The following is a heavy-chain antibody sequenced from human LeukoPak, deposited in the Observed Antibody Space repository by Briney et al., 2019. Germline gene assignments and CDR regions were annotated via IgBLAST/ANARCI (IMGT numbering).Heavy chain of an antibody. Sequence: GESLKISCQGIGYSFTSYWIGWVRPMPGKGLGWMGVIFPGDSRTRYNPSFQGQVTISVDKSISTAYLQWVSLKASDTAMYYCACRDLTSTWSYPWGQGTLVTVSS. CDR1: GYSFTSYW. CDR3: ACRDLTSTWSYP. CDR2: IFPGDSRT. J-gene: IGHJ5*02. D-gene: IGHD2-2*01. V-gene: IGHV5-51*01.